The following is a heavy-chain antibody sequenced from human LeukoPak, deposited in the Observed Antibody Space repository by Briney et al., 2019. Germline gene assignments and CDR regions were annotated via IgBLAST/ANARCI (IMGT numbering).Heavy chain of an antibody. CDR2: ISIGSTYI. J-gene: IGHJ4*02. V-gene: IGHV3-21*01. CDR3: ARDGTLEYCSGGSCYSTNYYFDY. D-gene: IGHD2-15*01. Sequence: GGSLRLSCAASGITFSRYSMNWVRQAPGKGLEWVSSISIGSTYIYYADSVKGRFTISRDNSKNTLYLQMNSLRAEDTAVYHCARDGTLEYCSGGSCYSTNYYFDYWGQGTLVTVSS. CDR1: GITFSRYS.